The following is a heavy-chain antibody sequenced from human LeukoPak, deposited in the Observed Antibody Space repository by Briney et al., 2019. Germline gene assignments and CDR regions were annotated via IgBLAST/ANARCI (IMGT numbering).Heavy chain of an antibody. Sequence: PGGSLRLSCAASGFTFSSYGMSWVRQAPGKGLEWIGYIYYSGSTNYNPSLKSRVTISVDTSKNQFSLKLSSVTAADTAVYYCARSRVFGELVYFDYWGQGTLVTVSS. V-gene: IGHV4-59*01. CDR1: GFTFSSYG. D-gene: IGHD3-10*02. CDR2: IYYSGST. CDR3: ARSRVFGELVYFDY. J-gene: IGHJ4*02.